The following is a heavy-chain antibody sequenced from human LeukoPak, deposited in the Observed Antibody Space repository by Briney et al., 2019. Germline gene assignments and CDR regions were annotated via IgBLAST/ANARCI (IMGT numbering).Heavy chain of an antibody. Sequence: PGGSLRLSCAASGFTFNNYAASWVRQAPGKGLEWDSAFVGGDTTYYADSVKGRFTISRDNSRNTLYLQMNTLRAEDTAVYYCAKQARYSNFWSGYLYYFDYWGQGTLVTVSS. CDR2: FVGGDTT. CDR1: GFTFNNYA. V-gene: IGHV3-23*01. CDR3: AKQARYSNFWSGYLYYFDY. J-gene: IGHJ4*02. D-gene: IGHD3-3*01.